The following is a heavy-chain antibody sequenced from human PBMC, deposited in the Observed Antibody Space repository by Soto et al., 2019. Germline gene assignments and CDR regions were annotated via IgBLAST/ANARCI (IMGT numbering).Heavy chain of an antibody. CDR3: AKSRSGSYYSSSDC. CDR2: ISHSGGST. J-gene: IGHJ4*02. D-gene: IGHD3-10*01. Sequence: PGGSMRLSCAASGFTFSSYGMSWVRQAPGKGLEWVSGISHSGGSTYYADSVKGRFTISRDNSENTLNLQMNSLRVEDTAVYYCAKSRSGSYYSSSDCWGQGTLVTVSS. V-gene: IGHV3-23*01. CDR1: GFTFSSYG.